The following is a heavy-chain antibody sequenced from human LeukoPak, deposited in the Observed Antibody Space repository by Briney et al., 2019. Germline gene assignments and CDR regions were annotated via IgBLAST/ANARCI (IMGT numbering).Heavy chain of an antibody. CDR2: ISSSSSTI. CDR1: GFTFSSYS. Sequence: GGSLRLSCAASGFTFSSYSMNWVRQAPGKGLEWVSYISSSSSTIYYADSVKGRFTISRDNANTSLYLQMNSLRAEDTAVYYCAREGYYYDSSGYYVYYFDYWGQGTLVTVSS. V-gene: IGHV3-48*01. CDR3: AREGYYYDSSGYYVYYFDY. J-gene: IGHJ4*02. D-gene: IGHD3-22*01.